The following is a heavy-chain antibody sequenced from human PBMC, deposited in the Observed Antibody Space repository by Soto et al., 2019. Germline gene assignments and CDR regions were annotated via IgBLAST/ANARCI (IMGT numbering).Heavy chain of an antibody. CDR2: ISSDGGTK. CDR1: GFTVSTYG. Sequence: QVQLVESGGGVVQPGRSLRLSCAVSGFTVSTYGMNWVRQAPSKGLEWVAVISSDGGTKYYADSVKGRFTISRDNSRNTLFLEMNSLRGDDMAVYYCTGEVASGYWGQGTLVTVSS. D-gene: IGHD2-21*01. CDR3: TGEVASGY. V-gene: IGHV3-30*03. J-gene: IGHJ4*02.